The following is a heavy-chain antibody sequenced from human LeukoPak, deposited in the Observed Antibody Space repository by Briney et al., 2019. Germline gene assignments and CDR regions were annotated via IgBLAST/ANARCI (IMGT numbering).Heavy chain of an antibody. CDR2: IYYSGST. Sequence: SETLSLTCTVSGGSISSYYWSWVRQPPGKGLEWIGYIYYSGSTNYNPSLKSRVTISVDTSKNQFSLKLSSVTAADTAVYYCARVLYDSSGYYYLDYWGQGTLVTVSS. J-gene: IGHJ4*02. D-gene: IGHD3-22*01. CDR1: GGSISSYY. CDR3: ARVLYDSSGYYYLDY. V-gene: IGHV4-59*01.